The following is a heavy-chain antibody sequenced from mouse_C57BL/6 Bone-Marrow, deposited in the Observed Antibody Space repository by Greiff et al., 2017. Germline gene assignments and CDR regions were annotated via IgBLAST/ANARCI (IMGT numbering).Heavy chain of an antibody. CDR1: GYTFTSYW. D-gene: IGHD1-3*01. CDR2: IDPSDSET. V-gene: IGHV1-52*01. Sequence: QVQLQQPGAELVRPGSSVKLSCKASGYTFTSYWMHWVKQRPIQGLEWIGNIDPSDSETHYNQKFKDKATLTVDKSSGTAYMQLSSLTSEDSAVNYCAGGTSGDWFAYWGQGTLVTVSA. J-gene: IGHJ3*01. CDR3: AGGTSGDWFAY.